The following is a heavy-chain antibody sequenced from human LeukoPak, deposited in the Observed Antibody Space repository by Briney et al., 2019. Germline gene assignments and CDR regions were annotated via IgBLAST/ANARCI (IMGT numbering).Heavy chain of an antibody. CDR3: ASWISGNYQYFQH. D-gene: IGHD1-26*01. Sequence: SETLSLTCSVSGGSISSYYWTWIRQPPGKGLEWIGYIYYSGSTKYNPSLKSRVTISVDTSKNQFSLKLSSVTPADTAVYYCASWISGNYQYFQHWGQGTLVTVSS. J-gene: IGHJ1*01. CDR1: GGSISSYY. V-gene: IGHV4-59*01. CDR2: IYYSGST.